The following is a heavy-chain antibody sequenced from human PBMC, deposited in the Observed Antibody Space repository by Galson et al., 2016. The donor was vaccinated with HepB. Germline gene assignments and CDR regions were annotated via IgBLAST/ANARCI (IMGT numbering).Heavy chain of an antibody. CDR2: ISSSGSTI. J-gene: IGHJ5*02. CDR3: ASLPQPTLKYGYCSTTSCYLGPVDP. CDR1: GFTFSSYE. V-gene: IGHV3-48*03. Sequence: SLRLSCAASGFTFSSYEMNWVRQAPGTGLEWVSYISSSGSTIYYAGSVKGRFTISRDNAKNSLYLQMNSLRAEDTAIYYCASLPQPTLKYGYCSTTSCYLGPVDPWGQGTLVTVSS. D-gene: IGHD2-2*01.